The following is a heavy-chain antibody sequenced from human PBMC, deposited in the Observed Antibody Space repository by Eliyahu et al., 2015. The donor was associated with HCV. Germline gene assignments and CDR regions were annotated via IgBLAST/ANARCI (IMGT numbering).Heavy chain of an antibody. D-gene: IGHD2-15*01. V-gene: IGHV3-30*18. CDR2: ISYDGSNK. CDR3: AKGLGYCSGGSCYSSDY. Sequence: QVQLVESGGGVVQPGRSLRLSCAAXGFTFXSXGMHXVRQAPGKGLEWVAVISYDGSNKYYADSVKGRFTISRDNSKNTLYLQMNSLRAEDTAVYYCAKGLGYCSGGSCYSSDYWGQGTLVTVSS. J-gene: IGHJ4*02. CDR1: GFTFXSXG.